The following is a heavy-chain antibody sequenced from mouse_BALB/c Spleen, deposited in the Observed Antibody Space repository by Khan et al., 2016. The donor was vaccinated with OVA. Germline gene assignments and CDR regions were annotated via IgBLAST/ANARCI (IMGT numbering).Heavy chain of an antibody. J-gene: IGHJ3*01. CDR3: ANDGSSSAWFTY. CDR2: INPSTGYT. Sequence: QVRLQQSGAELAKPGASVKMSCKASGYTFTSYWMHWVKQRPGQGLEWIGYINPSTGYTEYNQKFKDKATLTADKSSSTAYMQLSSLTSEDSAVYNCANDGSSSAWFTYWGQGTLVTVSA. CDR1: GYTFTSYW. V-gene: IGHV1-7*01. D-gene: IGHD1-1*01.